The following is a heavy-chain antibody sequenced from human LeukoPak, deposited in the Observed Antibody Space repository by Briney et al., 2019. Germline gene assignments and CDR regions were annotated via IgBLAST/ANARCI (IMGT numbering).Heavy chain of an antibody. V-gene: IGHV3-21*01. CDR2: ISSSSSYI. CDR3: ARDTVVTFDGAFDI. D-gene: IGHD4-23*01. J-gene: IGHJ3*02. Sequence: PGRSLRLSCAASGLTFSSYSMNWVRQAPGKGLEWVSSISSSSSYIYYADSVKGRFTISRDNAKNSLYLQMNSLRAEDTAVYYCARDTVVTFDGAFDIWGQGTMVTVSS. CDR1: GLTFSSYS.